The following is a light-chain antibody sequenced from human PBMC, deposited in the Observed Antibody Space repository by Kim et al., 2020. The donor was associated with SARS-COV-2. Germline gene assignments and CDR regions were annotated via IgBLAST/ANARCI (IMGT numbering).Light chain of an antibody. CDR1: SSDVGGYNY. CDR3: CSFTGSFTYV. V-gene: IGLV2-11*01. CDR2: DVN. J-gene: IGLJ1*01. Sequence: QSVTSACTGTSSDVGGYNYVSWYQQHPGKAPKLMIYDVNKWPSGVPDRFSGSKSGNTASLTISGLQAEDEADYYCCSFTGSFTYVFGTGTKVTVL.